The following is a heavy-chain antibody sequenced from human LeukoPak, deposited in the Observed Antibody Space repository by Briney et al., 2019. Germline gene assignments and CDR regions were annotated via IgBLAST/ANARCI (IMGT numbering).Heavy chain of an antibody. J-gene: IGHJ6*03. CDR1: GGSFSGYY. CDR2: INHSGST. Sequence: SETLSLTCAVYGGSFSGYYWSWIRQPPGKGLEWIGEINHSGSTNYNPPLKSRVTISVDTSKNQFSLKLSSVTAADTAVYYCARGDIVVVPAAHYYYYYMDVWGKGTTVTVSS. V-gene: IGHV4-34*01. D-gene: IGHD2-2*01. CDR3: ARGDIVVVPAAHYYYYYMDV.